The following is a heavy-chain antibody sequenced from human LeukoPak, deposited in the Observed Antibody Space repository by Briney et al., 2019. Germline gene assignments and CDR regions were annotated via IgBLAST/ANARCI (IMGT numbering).Heavy chain of an antibody. CDR3: ARLSQKATMVRGVYYFDY. CDR2: IYYSGST. Sequence: PSETLSLTCTVSGGPISSSSYYWGWIRQPPGKGLEWIGSIYYSGSTYYNPSLKSRVTISVDTSKNQFSLKLSSVTAADTAVYYCARLSQKATMVRGVYYFDYWGQGTLVTVSS. J-gene: IGHJ4*02. D-gene: IGHD3-10*01. CDR1: GGPISSSSYY. V-gene: IGHV4-39*01.